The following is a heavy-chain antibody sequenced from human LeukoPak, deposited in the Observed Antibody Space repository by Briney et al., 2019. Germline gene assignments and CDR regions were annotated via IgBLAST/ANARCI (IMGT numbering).Heavy chain of an antibody. CDR1: GFTFSSYS. CDR2: ISSSSRYI. J-gene: IGHJ4*02. CDR3: ARDGEGSSWYY. Sequence: GGSLRLSCAASGFTFSSYSMNWVRQAPGKGLEWVSSISSSSRYIYYADSVKGRFTITRDNAKNSLYLQLSSLRAEEKAVYYCARDGEGSSWYYWGQGTLVTVSS. V-gene: IGHV3-21*01. D-gene: IGHD6-13*01.